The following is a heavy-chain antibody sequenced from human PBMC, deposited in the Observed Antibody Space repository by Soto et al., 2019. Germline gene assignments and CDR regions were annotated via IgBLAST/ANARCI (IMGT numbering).Heavy chain of an antibody. CDR2: VSGSSRTT. CDR3: AKTNGVEKWLVVEAFDI. D-gene: IGHD6-19*01. V-gene: IGHV3-23*01. Sequence: EVQLLESGGGLAQPGGSLKLSCATSGFTFSSYAMGWVRQAPGKGLEWVSYVSGSSRTTAYAGSMKGRFTISRNNSKNTLFLQMNSLRVEDTALSYCAKTNGVEKWLVVEAFDIWGQGTMVTVSS. CDR1: GFTFSSYA. J-gene: IGHJ3*02.